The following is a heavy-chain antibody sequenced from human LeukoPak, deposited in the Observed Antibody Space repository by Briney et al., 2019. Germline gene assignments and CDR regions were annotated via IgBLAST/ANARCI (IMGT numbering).Heavy chain of an antibody. CDR2: ISGSGGST. CDR1: GFTFSSYA. Sequence: GGSLRLSCAASGFTFSSYAMSWVRQAPGKGLEWVSAISGSGGSTYYADSVKGRFTISRDNSKNTVFLQMNSLRAEDTAVYYCARDRIMITFGGDRSGGLFDYWGQGTLVTVSS. J-gene: IGHJ4*02. CDR3: ARDRIMITFGGDRSGGLFDY. V-gene: IGHV3-23*01. D-gene: IGHD3-16*01.